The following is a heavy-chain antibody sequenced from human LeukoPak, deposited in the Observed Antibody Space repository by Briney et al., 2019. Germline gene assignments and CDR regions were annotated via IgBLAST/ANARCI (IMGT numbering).Heavy chain of an antibody. CDR3: AGTSTWLSFGY. V-gene: IGHV4-59*08. D-gene: IGHD2-2*01. Sequence: PSKTLSLTCTVSGGSISSYYWSWIRQPPGKGLEWIGYIHYSGSTNYYPSLKSRVTISIDTSKNQLSLKLSSVTAADTAVYYCAGTSTWLSFGYWGQGILVTVSS. CDR1: GGSISSYY. J-gene: IGHJ4*02. CDR2: IHYSGST.